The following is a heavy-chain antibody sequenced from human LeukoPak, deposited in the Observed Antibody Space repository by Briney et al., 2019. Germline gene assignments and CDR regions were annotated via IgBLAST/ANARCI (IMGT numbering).Heavy chain of an antibody. CDR1: GYDFSFYW. D-gene: IGHD6-19*01. Sequence: GESLKISCKGFGYDFSFYWIGWVRRLPGKGLEWMGIIYPDDSDTRYSPSFQGQVIISVDKSINTAYLQWSSLRASDTAMYYCARHDSSGFDYWGQGTLVTVSS. V-gene: IGHV5-51*01. CDR2: IYPDDSDT. J-gene: IGHJ4*02. CDR3: ARHDSSGFDY.